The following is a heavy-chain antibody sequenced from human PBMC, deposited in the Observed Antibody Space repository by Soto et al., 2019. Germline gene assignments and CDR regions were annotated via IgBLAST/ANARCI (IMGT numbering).Heavy chain of an antibody. V-gene: IGHV1-2*04. CDR2: INPNSGGT. Sequence: ASVKVSCKASGYTFTGYYMHWVRQAPGQGLEWMGWINPNSGGTNYAQKFQGWVTMTRDTSISTAYMELSRLRSGGTAVYYCARDQARYCGGDCYHDYYYYGMDVWGQGTTVTVSS. CDR3: ARDQARYCGGDCYHDYYYYGMDV. J-gene: IGHJ6*02. D-gene: IGHD2-21*02. CDR1: GYTFTGYY.